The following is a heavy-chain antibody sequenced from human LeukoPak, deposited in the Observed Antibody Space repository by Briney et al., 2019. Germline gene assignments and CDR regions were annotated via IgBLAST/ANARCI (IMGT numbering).Heavy chain of an antibody. J-gene: IGHJ6*03. CDR1: GGSFSGHY. Sequence: RTSETLSLTCGVSGGSFSGHYWTWLRQTPGKGLEWMGEINHGGVTNYNPSLKSRVSISIDTSTNEISLNMSSVTAADTGIYYCARGRNWQTFYHYYMDVWGKGATVTVS. CDR3: ARGRNWQTFYHYYMDV. CDR2: INHGGVT. V-gene: IGHV4-34*01. D-gene: IGHD1-14*01.